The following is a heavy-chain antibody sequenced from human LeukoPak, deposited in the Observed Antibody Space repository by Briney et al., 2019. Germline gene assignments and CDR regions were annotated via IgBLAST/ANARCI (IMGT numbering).Heavy chain of an antibody. Sequence: SETLSLTCTVSGGSISSYYWSWIRQPAGKGLEWIGRIYTSGSTNYNPSLKSRVTMSVDTSKNQFSLKLSSVTAADTAVYYCARDRLYSSSWYGPGAFDIWGQGTMVTVSS. CDR3: ARDRLYSSSWYGPGAFDI. D-gene: IGHD6-13*01. V-gene: IGHV4-4*07. CDR1: GGSISSYY. J-gene: IGHJ3*02. CDR2: IYTSGST.